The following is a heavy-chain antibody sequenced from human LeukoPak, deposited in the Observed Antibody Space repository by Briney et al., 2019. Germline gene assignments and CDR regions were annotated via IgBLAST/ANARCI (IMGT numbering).Heavy chain of an antibody. CDR2: IYYSGST. J-gene: IGHJ5*02. CDR1: GGSISSGGYY. D-gene: IGHD3-10*01. V-gene: IGHV4-31*03. Sequence: SGTLSLTCTVSGGSISSGGYYWSWTRQHPGKGLEWIGYIYYSGSTYYNPSLKSRVTISVDTSKNQFSLKLSSVTAADTAVYYCAREAVTMVRGVADLLYNWFDPWGQGAMVTVSS. CDR3: AREAVTMVRGVADLLYNWFDP.